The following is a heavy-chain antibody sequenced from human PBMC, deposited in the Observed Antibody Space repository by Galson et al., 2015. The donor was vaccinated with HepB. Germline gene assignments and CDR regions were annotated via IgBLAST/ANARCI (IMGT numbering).Heavy chain of an antibody. Sequence: QSGAEVKKPGESLRISCKASGYTFTSYGISWVRQAPGQGLEWMGWISAYNGNTNYAQKLQGRVTMTTDTSTSTAYMELRSLRSDDTAVYYCASSQLTVAGYGMDVWGQGTTVTVSS. D-gene: IGHD6-19*01. J-gene: IGHJ6*02. CDR2: ISAYNGNT. V-gene: IGHV1-18*04. CDR1: GYTFTSYG. CDR3: ASSQLTVAGYGMDV.